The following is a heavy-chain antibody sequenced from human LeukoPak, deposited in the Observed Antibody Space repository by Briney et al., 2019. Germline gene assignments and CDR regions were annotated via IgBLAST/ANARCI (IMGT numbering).Heavy chain of an antibody. V-gene: IGHV3-9*01. D-gene: IGHD2-15*01. Sequence: GGSLRLSCAASGFTFDDYAMHWVRQAPGKGLEWVSVISWNSGSIGYADSVKGRFTISRDNAKNSLYLQMNSLRAEDTAVYYCARGADIVVVVYAFDIWGQGTMVTVSS. J-gene: IGHJ3*02. CDR2: ISWNSGSI. CDR1: GFTFDDYA. CDR3: ARGADIVVVVYAFDI.